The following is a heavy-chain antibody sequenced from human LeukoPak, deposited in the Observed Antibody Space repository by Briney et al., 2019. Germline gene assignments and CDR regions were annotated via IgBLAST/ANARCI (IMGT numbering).Heavy chain of an antibody. Sequence: ASVALSSGASGYTFTICGISWVRRAPGQGREGMGWISAYNGNTNYAQKLQGRVIMNTDTSTSTAYMELRSLRSDDTAVYYCARDRFGELLKDYWGQGTLVIVSS. CDR3: ARDRFGELLKDY. V-gene: IGHV1-18*01. J-gene: IGHJ4*02. D-gene: IGHD3-16*01. CDR1: GYTFTICG. CDR2: ISAYNGNT.